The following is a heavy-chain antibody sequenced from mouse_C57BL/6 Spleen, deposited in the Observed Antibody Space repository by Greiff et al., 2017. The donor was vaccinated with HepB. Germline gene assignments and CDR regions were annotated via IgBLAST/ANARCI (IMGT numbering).Heavy chain of an antibody. CDR1: GYTFTSYW. J-gene: IGHJ1*03. Sequence: VQLQQPGAELVRPGSSVKLSCKASGYTFTSYWMDWVKQRPGQGLEWIGNIYPSDSETHYNQKFKDKATLTVDKSSSTAYMQLSSLTSEDSAVYYCARVRIYDGYYWYFDVWGTGTTVTVSS. CDR2: IYPSDSET. D-gene: IGHD2-3*01. CDR3: ARVRIYDGYYWYFDV. V-gene: IGHV1-61*01.